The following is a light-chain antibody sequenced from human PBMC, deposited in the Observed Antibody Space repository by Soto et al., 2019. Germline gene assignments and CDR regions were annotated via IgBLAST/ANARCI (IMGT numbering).Light chain of an antibody. J-gene: IGKJ1*01. CDR1: QSISSY. CDR2: AAS. Sequence: DIQMTQSPSSLSASVGDRVTITCRASQSISSYLNWYQQKPGKAPKLLIYAASSLQSGVPSRFSGSGSETEFTLTISSLQPDDFATYYCQQYNSYTWTFGQGTKVDIK. CDR3: QQYNSYTWT. V-gene: IGKV1-39*01.